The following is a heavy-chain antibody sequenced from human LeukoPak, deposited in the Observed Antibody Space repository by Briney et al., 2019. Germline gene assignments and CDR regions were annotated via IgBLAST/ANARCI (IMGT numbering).Heavy chain of an antibody. CDR2: INPSGGST. CDR3: ARELTRPNWFDP. Sequence: GASVKVSCKASGYTFTSYYMHWVRQAPGQGLEWMGIINPSGGSTSYAQKFQGRVTMTRDTSISTAYMELSRLRSDDTAVYYCARELTRPNWFDPWGQGTLVTVSS. CDR1: GYTFTSYY. D-gene: IGHD1-1*01. J-gene: IGHJ5*02. V-gene: IGHV1-46*01.